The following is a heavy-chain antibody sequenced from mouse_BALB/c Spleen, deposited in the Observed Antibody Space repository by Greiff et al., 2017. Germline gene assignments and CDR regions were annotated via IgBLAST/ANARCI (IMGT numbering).Heavy chain of an antibody. D-gene: IGHD2-4*01. Sequence: VQRVESGPGLVAPSQSLSITCTVSGFSLTSYGVHWVRQPPGKGLEWLGVIWAGGSTNYNSALMSRLSISKDNSKSQVFLKMNSLQTDDTAMYYCARDSYYDYDGDFDYWGQGTTLTVSS. CDR2: IWAGGST. V-gene: IGHV2-9*02. J-gene: IGHJ2*01. CDR3: ARDSYYDYDGDFDY. CDR1: GFSLTSYG.